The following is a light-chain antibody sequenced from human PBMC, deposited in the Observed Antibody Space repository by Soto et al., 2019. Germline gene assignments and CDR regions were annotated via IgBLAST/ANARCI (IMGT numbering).Light chain of an antibody. CDR2: GAS. V-gene: IGKV3-20*01. CDR3: QQYGNSPGT. Sequence: EIVLTQSPGTLSLSPGERATLSCRASQSVSSSYLVWHQQKPGQAPRLLIYGASSRATGITDRFSGSGSGTDFSLTISRLEPEDFALYSCQQYGNSPGTFGQGTKLEIK. J-gene: IGKJ2*01. CDR1: QSVSSSY.